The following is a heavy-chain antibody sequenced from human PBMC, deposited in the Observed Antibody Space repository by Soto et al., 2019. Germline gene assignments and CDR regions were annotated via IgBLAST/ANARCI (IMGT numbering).Heavy chain of an antibody. D-gene: IGHD6-13*01. CDR1: GFTVSSNY. CDR3: TRDLSWYGSSLPRE. CDR2: IFSGGHT. Sequence: GGSLRLSCAASGFTVSSNYMSWVRQAPGKGLEWVSVIFSGGHTYYADAVTGRFTISRDNSKNTLDLQMNSLRAEDTAVYYCTRDLSWYGSSLPREWGRGNLVTGS. J-gene: IGHJ4*02. V-gene: IGHV3-53*01.